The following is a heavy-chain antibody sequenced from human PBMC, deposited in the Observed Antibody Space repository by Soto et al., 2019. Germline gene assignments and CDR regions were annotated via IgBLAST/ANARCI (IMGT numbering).Heavy chain of an antibody. V-gene: IGHV4-39*01. CDR2: ISYTGNT. D-gene: IGHD2-8*01. Sequence: QLQLQESGPGLEKPSETLYLTCTVSGGSISTSAYYWGWIRQPPGKGLEWIGIISYTGNTHYSPSLKSRVTMSVDTSKNQFSLKLSSVTAVDTAVYYCARQRCSNGNCSAFDIWGQGTMVTVSS. CDR1: GGSISTSAYY. CDR3: ARQRCSNGNCSAFDI. J-gene: IGHJ3*02.